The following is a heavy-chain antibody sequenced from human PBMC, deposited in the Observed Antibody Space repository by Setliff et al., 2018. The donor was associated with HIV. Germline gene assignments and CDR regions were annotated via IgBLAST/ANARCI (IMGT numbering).Heavy chain of an antibody. D-gene: IGHD3-22*01. CDR3: ARGIVVVIYYYYGMDV. CDR1: GGTFSSYA. CDR2: IIPILGIA. Sequence: SVKVSCKASGGTFSSYAISWVRQAPGQGLKWMGGIIPILGIANYAQKFQGRVTITADESTSTAYMELSSLRSEDTAVYYCARGIVVVIYYYYGMDVWGQGTTVTVSS. J-gene: IGHJ6*02. V-gene: IGHV1-69*10.